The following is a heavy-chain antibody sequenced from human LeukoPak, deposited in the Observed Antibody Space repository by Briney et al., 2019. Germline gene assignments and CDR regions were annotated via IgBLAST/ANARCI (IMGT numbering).Heavy chain of an antibody. J-gene: IGHJ4*02. CDR1: GGSIRSSSYY. CDR3: ASLYCGGDCYRGYFDY. V-gene: IGHV4-39*07. CDR2: IYYSGST. Sequence: PSETLSLTCLVSGGSIRSSSYYWGWFRQPPGKGLEWIGTIYYSGSTYYNPSLKRRVTISVDASKNQFSLKLSSVTAADTAMYYCASLYCGGDCYRGYFDYWGQGTLVTVSS. D-gene: IGHD2-21*02.